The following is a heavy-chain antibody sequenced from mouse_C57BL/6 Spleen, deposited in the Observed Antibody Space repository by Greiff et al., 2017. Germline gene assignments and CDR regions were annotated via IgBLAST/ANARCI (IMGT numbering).Heavy chain of an antibody. V-gene: IGHV1-81*01. CDR2: IYPRSGNT. CDR3: ARDWDGGPMDY. CDR1: GYTFTSYG. J-gene: IGHJ4*01. Sequence: QVHVKQSGAELARPGASVKLSCKASGYTFTSYGISWVKQRTGQGLEWIGEIYPRSGNTYYNEKFKGKATLTADKSSSTAYMELRSLTSEDSAVYFCARDWDGGPMDYWGQGTSVTVSS. D-gene: IGHD4-1*01.